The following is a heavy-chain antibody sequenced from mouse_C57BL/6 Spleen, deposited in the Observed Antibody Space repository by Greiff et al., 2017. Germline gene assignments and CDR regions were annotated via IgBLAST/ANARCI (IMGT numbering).Heavy chain of an antibody. D-gene: IGHD4-1*01. CDR1: GYTFTSYW. CDR2: INPSNGGT. V-gene: IGHV1-53*01. CDR3: AREGAGGYYFDY. J-gene: IGHJ2*01. Sequence: QVQLQQPGTELVKPGASVKLSCKASGYTFTSYWMHWVKQRPGQGLEWIGNINPSNGGTNYNEKFKSKAKLTVDKSTSTAYMQLSSLTSADSAVYYCAREGAGGYYFDYWGQGTTLTVSS.